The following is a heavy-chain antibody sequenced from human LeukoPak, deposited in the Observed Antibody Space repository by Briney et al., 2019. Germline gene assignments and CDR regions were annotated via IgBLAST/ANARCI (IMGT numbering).Heavy chain of an antibody. CDR2: INHSGST. V-gene: IGHV4-34*01. CDR3: ARGDSSSYYVANNWFDS. D-gene: IGHD6-6*01. J-gene: IGHJ5*01. Sequence: SETLSLTCAVYGGSFSGYYWSWIRQPPGKGLEWIGEINHSGSTNYNPSLKSRVTISVDTSKNQFSLKLSSVTAADTAVYYCARGDSSSYYVANNWFDSWGQGTLVTVSS. CDR1: GGSFSGYY.